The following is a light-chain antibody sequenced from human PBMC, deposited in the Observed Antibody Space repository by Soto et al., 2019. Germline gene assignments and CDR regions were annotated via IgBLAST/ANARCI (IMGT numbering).Light chain of an antibody. J-gene: IGLJ3*02. V-gene: IGLV2-14*01. Sequence: QSALTQPASVSGSPGQSITISCTGTSSDVGPYNYVSWYQHHPGKAPKLLIYEVTKRPSGVSNRFSGSKSGNTASLTISGLQAEDEAVYYCSSYTTSSTLVFGGGTKVTVL. CDR2: EVT. CDR3: SSYTTSSTLV. CDR1: SSDVGPYNY.